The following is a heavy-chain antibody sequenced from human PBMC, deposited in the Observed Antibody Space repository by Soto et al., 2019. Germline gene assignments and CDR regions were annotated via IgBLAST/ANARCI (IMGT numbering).Heavy chain of an antibody. CDR2: INHSGST. J-gene: IGHJ6*02. Sequence: QVQLQQWGTGLLKPSETLSLTCAVYDGSFSGYYWSWIRQPPGKGLEWIGEINHSGSTTYNPSLMXRXTXXLDTSRSQFSLKLTSVTAADTAIYYCAREDYGMDVWGQGTTVTVSS. CDR1: DGSFSGYY. CDR3: AREDYGMDV. V-gene: IGHV4-34*01.